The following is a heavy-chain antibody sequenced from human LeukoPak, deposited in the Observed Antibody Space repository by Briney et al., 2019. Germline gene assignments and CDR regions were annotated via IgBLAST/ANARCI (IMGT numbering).Heavy chain of an antibody. CDR3: ARVERSRLFDY. CDR2: ISGSGGST. V-gene: IGHV3-23*01. J-gene: IGHJ4*02. D-gene: IGHD1-1*01. CDR1: GFTFSSYA. Sequence: GGSLRLSCAASGFTFSSYAMSWVRQAPGKGLEWVSAISGSGGSTYYADSVKGRLTISRDNSKNTLYLQMNSLRAEDTAVYYCARVERSRLFDYWGQGTLVTVSS.